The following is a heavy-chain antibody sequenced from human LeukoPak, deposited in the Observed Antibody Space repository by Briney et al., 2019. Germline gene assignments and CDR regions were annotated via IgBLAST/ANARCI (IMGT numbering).Heavy chain of an antibody. D-gene: IGHD4-17*01. Sequence: ASVKVSCKASGYTFTNYYISWVRQATGQGLEWMGWMNPAGEDAGYAQKFQGRMTLTRDTSVSTVYMELSSLRSEDTAVYYCARGAVTTAVRWHFSLWGRGTLVTVSS. J-gene: IGHJ2*01. CDR1: GYTFTNYY. CDR3: ARGAVTTAVRWHFSL. V-gene: IGHV1-8*01. CDR2: MNPAGEDA.